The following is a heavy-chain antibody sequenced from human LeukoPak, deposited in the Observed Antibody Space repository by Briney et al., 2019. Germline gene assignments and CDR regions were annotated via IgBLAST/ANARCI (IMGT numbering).Heavy chain of an antibody. Sequence: GGSLRLSCAASGFTFSSYWMHWVRQAPGKGLVWVSRINGDGSGTTYADSVKGRFTISRGNAKNTLYLQMNSLRAEDTAVYYCARDQSIAGPTTADYWGQGTLVTVSS. CDR2: INGDGSGT. CDR3: ARDQSIAGPTTADY. V-gene: IGHV3-74*01. D-gene: IGHD1-26*01. CDR1: GFTFSSYW. J-gene: IGHJ4*02.